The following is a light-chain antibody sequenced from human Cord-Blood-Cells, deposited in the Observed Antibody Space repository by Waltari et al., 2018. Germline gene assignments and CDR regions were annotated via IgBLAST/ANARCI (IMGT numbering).Light chain of an antibody. Sequence: QSALTQPASVSGSPAQSITLSCTGTSSDVGGYNYVSRYQQHPGKAPKLMIYDVSNRPSGVSNRFSGSKSGNTASLTISGLQAEDEADYYCSSYTSSSTLVVFGGGTKLTVL. V-gene: IGLV2-14*01. CDR3: SSYTSSSTLVV. CDR2: DVS. J-gene: IGLJ2*01. CDR1: SSDVGGYNY.